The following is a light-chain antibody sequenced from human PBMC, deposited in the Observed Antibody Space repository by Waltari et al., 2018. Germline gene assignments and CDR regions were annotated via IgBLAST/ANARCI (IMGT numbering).Light chain of an antibody. J-gene: IGLJ3*02. Sequence: YQQLPGTTPTLLIYGDSNRPSVVPDRFSGSKSGTSASLAITGLQAEDEADYYCQSYDSSLSGWVFGGGTKLTVL. CDR2: GDS. V-gene: IGLV1-40*01. CDR3: QSYDSSLSGWV.